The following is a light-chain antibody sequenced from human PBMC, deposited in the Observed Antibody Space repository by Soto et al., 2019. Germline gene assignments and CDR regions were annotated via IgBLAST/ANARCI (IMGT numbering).Light chain of an antibody. V-gene: IGKV3-15*01. J-gene: IGKJ3*01. CDR3: QQYNNWPPFT. CDR2: GAS. Sequence: EIVMTQSPATLSVSPGERATLSCRASQRVSSNLAWYQQKPGQAPRLLIYGASTRATGIPARFSGSGSGTEFTLTISRLQSEDFAVYYCQQYNNWPPFTFGPGTKVDIK. CDR1: QRVSSN.